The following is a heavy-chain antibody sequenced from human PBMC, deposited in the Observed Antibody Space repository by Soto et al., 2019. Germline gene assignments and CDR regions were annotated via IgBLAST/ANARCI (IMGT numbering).Heavy chain of an antibody. CDR2: IYYSGST. V-gene: IGHV4-31*03. Sequence: QVQLQESGPGLVKPSQTLSLTCTVSGGSISSGGYYWSWIRQHPGKGLEWIGSIYYSGSTYYNPSLXSXXTTCVDPSTNQFSLKLRSVTAADTAVSYCARGVLHWGQGTLVTVSS. J-gene: IGHJ4*02. D-gene: IGHD3-16*01. CDR3: ARGVLH. CDR1: GGSISSGGYY.